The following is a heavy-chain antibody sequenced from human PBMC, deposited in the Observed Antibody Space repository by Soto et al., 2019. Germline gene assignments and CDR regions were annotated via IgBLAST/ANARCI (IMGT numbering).Heavy chain of an antibody. J-gene: IGHJ4*02. Sequence: SETLSLSCTVSGGSISTSAYYWGWIRQPPGKGLEWIGTIYYSGTSYHNPSLKSRVTISVDTSKNQFSLTLTSVTAADTAVYYCASRVEGLYSGNDRYYFDYWGQGTLVTVSS. D-gene: IGHD5-12*01. CDR1: GGSISTSAYY. CDR2: IYYSGTS. CDR3: ASRVEGLYSGNDRYYFDY. V-gene: IGHV4-39*01.